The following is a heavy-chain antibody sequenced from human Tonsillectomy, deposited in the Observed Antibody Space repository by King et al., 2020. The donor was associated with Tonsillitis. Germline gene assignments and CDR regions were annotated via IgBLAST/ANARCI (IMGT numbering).Heavy chain of an antibody. CDR3: AKTRPPHTTGTGAFDI. Sequence: VQLVESGGGLVQPGGSLRLPCAASGFSFSNYAMSWVRQAPGKGLEWVAAISGGGGGTYYADSVRGRFPIARDNSNNTVYLQLNALRAEDTAVYYCAKTRPPHTTGTGAFDIWGQGTMVTVSS. CDR2: ISGGGGGT. D-gene: IGHD1-1*01. CDR1: GFSFSNYA. V-gene: IGHV3-23*04. J-gene: IGHJ3*02.